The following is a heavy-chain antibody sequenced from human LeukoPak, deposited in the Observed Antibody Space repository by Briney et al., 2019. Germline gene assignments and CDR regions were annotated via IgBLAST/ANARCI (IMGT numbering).Heavy chain of an antibody. V-gene: IGHV3-23*01. J-gene: IGHJ4*02. CDR3: AKGASRITIFGVVISALDY. D-gene: IGHD3-3*01. CDR1: GFTFSSYA. Sequence: GGSLRLSCAASGFTFSSYAMSWVRQAPGKGLEWVSAISGSGGSTYYADSVKGRFTISRDNSKNTLYLQMNSLRAEDTAVYYCAKGASRITIFGVVISALDYWGQGTLVTVSS. CDR2: ISGSGGST.